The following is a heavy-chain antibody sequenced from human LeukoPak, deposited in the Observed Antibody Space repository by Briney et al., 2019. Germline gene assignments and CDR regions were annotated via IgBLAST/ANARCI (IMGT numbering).Heavy chain of an antibody. CDR3: ARDFYDTVYDAFDI. D-gene: IGHD5/OR15-5a*01. J-gene: IGHJ3*02. CDR1: GFTFSRYE. Sequence: GGSLRLSCAASGFTFSRYEMNWVRQAPGKGLEWVSYINSRGRTMYYADSVKGRFTISRDNAKNSLYLQMNSLRAEDTAVYYCARDFYDTVYDAFDIWGQGTMVTVSS. CDR2: INSRGRTM. V-gene: IGHV3-48*03.